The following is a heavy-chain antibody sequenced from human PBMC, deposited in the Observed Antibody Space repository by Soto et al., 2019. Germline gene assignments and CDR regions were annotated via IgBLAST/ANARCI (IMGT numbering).Heavy chain of an antibody. J-gene: IGHJ4*02. V-gene: IGHV2-5*02. D-gene: IGHD3-9*01. Sequence: QITLKESGPTLERPTQPLTLTCAFYGFSLSTSGVGVGWIRQPPGKALEWLAVIYWDDSKHYSPSLRSRLTITKDTSKNQVVLTMTNMDPMDTGTYYCAHKGPEDWPLDYWGQGTLVTVSS. CDR1: GFSLSTSGVG. CDR2: IYWDDSK. CDR3: AHKGPEDWPLDY.